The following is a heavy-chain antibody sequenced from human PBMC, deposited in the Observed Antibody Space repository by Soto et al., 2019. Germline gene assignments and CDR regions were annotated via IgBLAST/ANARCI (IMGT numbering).Heavy chain of an antibody. J-gene: IGHJ4*02. CDR3: ARDAGGYEFWSGSYFDY. CDR1: GFTFSSYA. D-gene: IGHD3-3*01. V-gene: IGHV3-30-3*01. CDR2: ISYDGSNK. Sequence: QVQLVESGGGVVQPGRSLRLSCAASGFTFSSYAMHWVRQAPGKGLEWVAVISYDGSNKYYADSVKGRFTISRDNSKNTLYLQMNSLRAEDTAVYYCARDAGGYEFWSGSYFDYWGQGTLVTVSS.